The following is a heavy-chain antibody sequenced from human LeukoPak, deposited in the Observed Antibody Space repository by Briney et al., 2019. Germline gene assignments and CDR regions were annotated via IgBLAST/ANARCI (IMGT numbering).Heavy chain of an antibody. V-gene: IGHV4-59*01. CDR3: AGTPTYILRGVNDAFDI. J-gene: IGHJ3*02. CDR1: GGSINNY. D-gene: IGHD3-10*01. Sequence: SETLSLTCTVSGGSINNYWSWIQQPPGKGLEWIGYIDYSGNTNYNPSLRSRVTISADTSKNQFSLKLSSVTAADTAAYYCAGTPTYILRGVNDAFDIWGQGTLVTVSS. CDR2: IDYSGNT.